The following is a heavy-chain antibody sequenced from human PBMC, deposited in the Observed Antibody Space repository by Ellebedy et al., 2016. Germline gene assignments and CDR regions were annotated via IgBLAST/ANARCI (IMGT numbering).Heavy chain of an antibody. D-gene: IGHD6-6*01. Sequence: SETLSLXXAVYIGSFSGYYWSWIRQPPGKGLEWIGEINHSGSTNYNPSLKSRVTISVDTSKNQFSLKLSSVTAADTAVYYCARVTARPVDYYYYMDVWGKGTTVTVSS. V-gene: IGHV4-34*01. CDR2: INHSGST. CDR3: ARVTARPVDYYYYMDV. J-gene: IGHJ6*03. CDR1: IGSFSGYY.